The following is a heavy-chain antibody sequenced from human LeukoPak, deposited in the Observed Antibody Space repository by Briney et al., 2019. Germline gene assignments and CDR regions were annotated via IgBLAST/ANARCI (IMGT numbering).Heavy chain of an antibody. J-gene: IGHJ6*03. V-gene: IGHV4-59*01. Sequence: SETLSLTCTVSGGSISSYYWSWIRQPPGKGLEWIGHIYYSGSTNYNPYLKSRVTLSVDTSKNQFSLKLSSVTAADAAVYYCASTSSSWYNYYYYYMDVWGKGTTVTVSS. CDR1: GGSISSYY. CDR3: ASTSSSWYNYYYYYMDV. CDR2: IYYSGST. D-gene: IGHD6-13*01.